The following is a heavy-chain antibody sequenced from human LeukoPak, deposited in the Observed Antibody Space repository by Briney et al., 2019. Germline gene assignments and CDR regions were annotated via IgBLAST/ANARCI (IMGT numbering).Heavy chain of an antibody. J-gene: IGHJ4*02. V-gene: IGHV1-2*02. CDR3: ARVRYDSGGYYGALSVFDY. CDR2: INPNSGGT. D-gene: IGHD3-22*01. Sequence: VASVKVSCKASGYTFTGYYMHWVRQAPGQGLEWMGWINPNSGGTNYAQKFQGRVTMTRDTSISTAYMDLRRLRSDDTAVYYCARVRYDSGGYYGALSVFDYWGQGTLVTVSS. CDR1: GYTFTGYY.